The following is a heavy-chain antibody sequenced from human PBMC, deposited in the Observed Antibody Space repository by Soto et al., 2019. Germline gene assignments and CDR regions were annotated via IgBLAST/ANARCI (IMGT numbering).Heavy chain of an antibody. D-gene: IGHD6-19*01. Sequence: SLRLSCAASGFTFDDYAMHWVRQAPGKGLEWVSGISWNSGSIGYADSVKGRFTISRDNAKNSLYLQMNSLRAEDTALYYCAKDSYSSGWYNAFDIWGQGTMVTVSS. CDR2: ISWNSGSI. V-gene: IGHV3-9*01. CDR1: GFTFDDYA. J-gene: IGHJ3*02. CDR3: AKDSYSSGWYNAFDI.